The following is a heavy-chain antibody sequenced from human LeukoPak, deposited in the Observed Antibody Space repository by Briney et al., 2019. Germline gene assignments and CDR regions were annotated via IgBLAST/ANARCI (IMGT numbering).Heavy chain of an antibody. CDR3: ARHYYDSSGYRRDYYFDY. Sequence: PSETLSLTCTVSGGSLSSTSDYWGWIRQPPGKGLEWIGSVRYSRTTYYSPSLKSRLTMSVDTSRNQFSLKLSSVTATDTAVYFCARHYYDSSGYRRDYYFDYWGQGTLVTVSS. J-gene: IGHJ4*02. V-gene: IGHV4-39*01. CDR2: VRYSRTT. CDR1: GGSLSSTSDY. D-gene: IGHD3-22*01.